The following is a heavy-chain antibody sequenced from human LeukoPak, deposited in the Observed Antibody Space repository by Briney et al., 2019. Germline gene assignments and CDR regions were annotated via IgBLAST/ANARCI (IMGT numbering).Heavy chain of an antibody. CDR2: IYYSGST. CDR1: GGSISSYY. Sequence: SETLSLTCTVSGGSISSYYWSWIRQPPGKGLDWIGYIYYSGSTNYNPSLKSRVTISVDTSKNQFSLKLSSVTAADTAVYYCARVWPYCSSTSCTPGGMDVWGKGTTVTVSS. J-gene: IGHJ6*04. V-gene: IGHV4-59*01. D-gene: IGHD2-2*01. CDR3: ARVWPYCSSTSCTPGGMDV.